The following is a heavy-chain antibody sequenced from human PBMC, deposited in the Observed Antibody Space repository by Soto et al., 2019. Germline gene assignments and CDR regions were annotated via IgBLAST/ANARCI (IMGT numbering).Heavy chain of an antibody. D-gene: IGHD1-1*01. Sequence: PGGSLRLSCAASGSTFSSYAMSWVRQAPGKGLEWVSAISGSGGSTYYADSVKGRFTISRDNSKNTLYLQMNSLRAEDTAVYYCAKLTGTGGYYYYGMDVWGQGTTVTVSS. CDR1: GSTFSSYA. J-gene: IGHJ6*02. CDR3: AKLTGTGGYYYYGMDV. CDR2: ISGSGGST. V-gene: IGHV3-23*01.